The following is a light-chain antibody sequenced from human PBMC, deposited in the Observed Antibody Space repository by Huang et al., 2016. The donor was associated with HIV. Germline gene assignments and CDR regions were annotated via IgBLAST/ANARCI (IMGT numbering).Light chain of an antibody. Sequence: DIQMTQSPSSLSASVGDRVTITCRASQDIRNHLAWFQQKPGTAPKSLIDDASSLQSGVPSRFSGSGSGTHFTLSISSLQPEDFATYYCQQYNSYPATFGQGTKLEIK. V-gene: IGKV1-16*01. CDR2: DAS. J-gene: IGKJ2*01. CDR3: QQYNSYPAT. CDR1: QDIRNH.